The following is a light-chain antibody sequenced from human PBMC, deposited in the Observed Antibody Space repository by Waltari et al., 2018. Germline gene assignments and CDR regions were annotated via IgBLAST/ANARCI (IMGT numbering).Light chain of an antibody. J-gene: IGKJ2*01. Sequence: EIVMTQSPATLSVSPGERATLSCRASQSVSSNLAWYQQKPGLAPRLLIYGAATRATGIPARFSGSGSGTEFTLTISSLQSEDFAVYYCQQYNNWPPYTFGQRTKLEIK. CDR2: GAA. V-gene: IGKV3D-15*01. CDR1: QSVSSN. CDR3: QQYNNWPPYT.